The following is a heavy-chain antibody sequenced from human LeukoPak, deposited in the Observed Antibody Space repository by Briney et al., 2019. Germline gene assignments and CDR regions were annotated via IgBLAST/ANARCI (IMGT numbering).Heavy chain of an antibody. J-gene: IGHJ3*02. V-gene: IGHV1-69*13. D-gene: IGHD3-10*01. Sequence: GASVKVSCNTSGYTFASYGISWVRQAPGQGLEWMGGIIPIFGTANYAQKFQGRVTITADESTSTAYMELSSLRSEDTAVYYCARDHPLWFGELSFLWDIWGQGTMVTVSS. CDR3: ARDHPLWFGELSFLWDI. CDR2: IIPIFGTA. CDR1: GYTFASYG.